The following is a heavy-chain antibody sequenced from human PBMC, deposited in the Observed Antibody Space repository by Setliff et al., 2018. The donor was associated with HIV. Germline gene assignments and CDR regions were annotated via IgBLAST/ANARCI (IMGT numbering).Heavy chain of an antibody. CDR1: GDSFTDYW. V-gene: IGHV5-51*01. D-gene: IGHD3-3*01. CDR3: KVLTYYNFWSTNDYFDS. J-gene: IGHJ4*02. CDR2: IYPGDSNV. Sequence: GESLTLSCKGSGDSFTDYWIAWVRQRPGKGLEWMGVIYPGDSNVRYSPSFQGHVTISADRSISTAYLQWSSLKASDTGLYYCKVLTYYNFWSTNDYFDSWGQGTLVTISS.